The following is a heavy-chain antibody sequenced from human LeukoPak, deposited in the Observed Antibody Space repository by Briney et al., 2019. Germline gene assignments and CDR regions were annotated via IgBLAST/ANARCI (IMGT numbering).Heavy chain of an antibody. CDR2: IYYTGST. Sequence: SETLSLTCSVSGGSINSDNSYWSWIRQHPGTGLEWIAYIYYTGSTYYNPSLKSRLTISVGTSENQFSLKLSSVTAADTAVYYCARAVGYDILTGYNRGWFFDLWGRGTLVTVSS. CDR3: ARAVGYDILTGYNRGWFFDL. V-gene: IGHV4-31*03. D-gene: IGHD3-9*01. CDR1: GGSINSDNSY. J-gene: IGHJ2*01.